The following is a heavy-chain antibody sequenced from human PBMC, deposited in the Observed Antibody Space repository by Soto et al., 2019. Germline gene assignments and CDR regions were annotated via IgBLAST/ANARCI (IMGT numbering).Heavy chain of an antibody. D-gene: IGHD3-22*01. V-gene: IGHV3-74*01. Sequence: GYPRLSCAASGVSFCGYAMGWIRQALGKGQVWVSRIDRDGRRTTYADSVRGRFTISRDNAKNTLFLQMNSLTAEDTAVYYCARAAYYDSSGSYPGYFDYWGQGTLVTVSS. CDR3: ARAAYYDSSGSYPGYFDY. CDR2: IDRDGRRT. CDR1: GVSFCGYA. J-gene: IGHJ4*02.